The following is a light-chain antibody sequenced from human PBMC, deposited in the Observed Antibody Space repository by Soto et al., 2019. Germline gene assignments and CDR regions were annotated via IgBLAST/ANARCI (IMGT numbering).Light chain of an antibody. Sequence: EIVMTQAPGTQAHSSGQTPTLCCXASQSVSSNLAWYQQKPGQAPRLLIYGASTRATGIPARFSGSGSGTEFTLTISSLQSEDFAVYYCQQYNNWPRTFGQGTKVDIK. V-gene: IGKV3-15*01. J-gene: IGKJ1*01. CDR3: QQYNNWPRT. CDR2: GAS. CDR1: QSVSSN.